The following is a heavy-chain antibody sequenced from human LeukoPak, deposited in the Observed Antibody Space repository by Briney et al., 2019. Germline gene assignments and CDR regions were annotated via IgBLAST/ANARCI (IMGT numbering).Heavy chain of an antibody. D-gene: IGHD3-16*01. Sequence: PSETLSLTCTVSGGSISSYYWSWIRQPPGKGLEWIGSIYHSGSTYYNPSLKSRVTISVDTSNNQFSLRLSSVTAADTAVYYCARRLGGGYYYYMDVWGKGTTVTVYS. CDR1: GGSISSYY. CDR2: IYHSGST. J-gene: IGHJ6*03. CDR3: ARRLGGGYYYYMDV. V-gene: IGHV4-59*08.